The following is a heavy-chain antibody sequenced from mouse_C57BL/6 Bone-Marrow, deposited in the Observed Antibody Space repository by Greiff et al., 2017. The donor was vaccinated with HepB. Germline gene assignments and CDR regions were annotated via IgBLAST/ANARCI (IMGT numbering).Heavy chain of an antibody. Sequence: EVQGVESGGGLVQPGGSLKLSCAASGFTFSDYYMYWVRQTPEKRLEWVAYISNGGGSTYYPDTVKGRFTISRDNAKNTLYLQMSRLKSEDTAMYYCARQSSSWYFDVWGTGTTVTVSS. V-gene: IGHV5-12*01. D-gene: IGHD1-1*01. CDR3: ARQSSSWYFDV. CDR1: GFTFSDYY. CDR2: ISNGGGST. J-gene: IGHJ1*03.